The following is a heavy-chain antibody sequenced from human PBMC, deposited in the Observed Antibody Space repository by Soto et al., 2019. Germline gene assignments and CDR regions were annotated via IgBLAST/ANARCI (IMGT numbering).Heavy chain of an antibody. Sequence: LRLSWAVSGFSFGTYTVNWVRQAPGMGLEWVSGLSDSVGTTHYAYSVKGRFTISRDKSKNTLYLQMNNLRAEDTAVYYCAKHLIGGRLQSPFDPWGQGTLVTVSS. D-gene: IGHD3-22*01. J-gene: IGHJ5*02. CDR2: LSDSVGTT. V-gene: IGHV3-23*01. CDR1: GFSFGTYT. CDR3: AKHLIGGRLQSPFDP.